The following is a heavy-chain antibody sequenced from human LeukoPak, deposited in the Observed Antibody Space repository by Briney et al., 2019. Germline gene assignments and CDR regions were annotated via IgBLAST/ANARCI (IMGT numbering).Heavy chain of an antibody. V-gene: IGHV3-30*02. CDR2: IRYDGSNK. Sequence: GGSLRLSCAASGFTFSSYGMHWVRQAPGKGLEWVAFIRYDGSNKYYADSVKGRFTISRDNSKNTLYLQMNSLRAEDTAVYYCAKWSSSGWYGDYYFDYWGQGTLVTVSS. CDR3: AKWSSSGWYGDYYFDY. CDR1: GFTFSSYG. J-gene: IGHJ4*02. D-gene: IGHD6-19*01.